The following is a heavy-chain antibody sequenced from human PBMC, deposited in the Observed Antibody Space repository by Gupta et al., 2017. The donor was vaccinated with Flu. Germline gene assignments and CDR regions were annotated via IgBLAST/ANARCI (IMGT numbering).Heavy chain of an antibody. CDR2: ISNGGYM. J-gene: IGHJ6*02. Sequence: EVQLVESGGGLVKPGGSLILSCAAHGFTFSGYSIHWVRQAPGKGLGWVSSISNGGYMSYADSVQGRFTISRDNAKDSLTLQMNSLRAEDTAVYYCTRSDTYDVSYYGMDVWGQGTTVTVSS. V-gene: IGHV3-21*01. CDR3: TRSDTYDVSYYGMDV. CDR1: GFTFSGYS. D-gene: IGHD3-16*01.